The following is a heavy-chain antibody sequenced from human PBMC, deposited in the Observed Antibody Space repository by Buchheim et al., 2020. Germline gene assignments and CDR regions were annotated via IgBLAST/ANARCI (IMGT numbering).Heavy chain of an antibody. V-gene: IGHV3-23*04. J-gene: IGHJ4*02. CDR1: GFTFSSYA. Sequence: EVQLVESGGGLVQPGGSLRLSCAASGFTFSSYAMSWVRQAPGKGLEWFSAISGSGGSTYYADSVKGRFTISRDTSKNTLSLQMNSLRAEDTAVYYCAKVSTIGYYYDSSGYYGYYFDYWGQGTL. D-gene: IGHD3-22*01. CDR3: AKVSTIGYYYDSSGYYGYYFDY. CDR2: ISGSGGST.